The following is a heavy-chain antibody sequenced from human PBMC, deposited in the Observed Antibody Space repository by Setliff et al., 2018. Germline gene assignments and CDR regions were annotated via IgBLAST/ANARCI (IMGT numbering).Heavy chain of an antibody. J-gene: IGHJ1*01. CDR2: IIPIFGTA. V-gene: IGHV1-69*13. Sequence: SVKVSCKVSGVTFINFAISCVLQAPGQGLERMGGIIPIFGTANYAQKFQGRVTITADESTSTAYMELSSLRSEDTDVYYCATGPSGSYYYFRHRGQGPLVTVSS. D-gene: IGHD1-26*01. CDR3: ATGPSGSYYYFRH. CDR1: GVTFINFA.